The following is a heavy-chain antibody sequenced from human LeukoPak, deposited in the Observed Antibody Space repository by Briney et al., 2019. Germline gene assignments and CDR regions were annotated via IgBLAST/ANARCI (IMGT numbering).Heavy chain of an antibody. CDR1: GGSVSSGSYY. CDR2: IYYSGST. Sequence: PSETLSLTCTVSGGSVSSGSYYWSWIRQPPGKGLEWIGYIYYSGSTNYNPSLKSRVTISVDTSMNQFSLKLSSVTAADTAVYYCASPYSSSWYSPYYYYGMDVWGKGTTVTVSS. J-gene: IGHJ6*04. CDR3: ASPYSSSWYSPYYYYGMDV. V-gene: IGHV4-61*01. D-gene: IGHD6-13*01.